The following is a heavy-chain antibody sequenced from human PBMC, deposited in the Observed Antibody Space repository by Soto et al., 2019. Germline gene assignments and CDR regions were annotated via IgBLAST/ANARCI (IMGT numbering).Heavy chain of an antibody. Sequence: ETLSHSCTVSDGSIRDYGWSWIRQPAGKGLEWIGRIYTSGSTNYNPSLKSRVTMSVDTSKNQFSLKLSSVTAADTAVYYCARLVMGNSGEVFDISVHGTTVP. CDR3: ARLVMGNSGEVFDI. J-gene: IGHJ3*02. CDR2: IYTSGST. D-gene: IGHD2-8*01. CDR1: DGSIRDYG. V-gene: IGHV4-4*07.